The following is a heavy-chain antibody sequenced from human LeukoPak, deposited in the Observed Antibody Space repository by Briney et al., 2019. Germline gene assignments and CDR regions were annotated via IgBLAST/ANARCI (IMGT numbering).Heavy chain of an antibody. CDR3: ARDQRITMISRPFCGAFDI. J-gene: IGHJ3*02. CDR2: INPNSGGT. V-gene: IGHV1-2*02. Sequence: ASVKVSCKASGYTFTGYYMHWVRQAPGQGLEWMGWINPNSGGTNYAQKFQGRVTMTRDTSISTAYMELSRLRSDDTAVYYCARDQRITMISRPFCGAFDIWGQGTMVTVSS. CDR1: GYTFTGYY. D-gene: IGHD3-22*01.